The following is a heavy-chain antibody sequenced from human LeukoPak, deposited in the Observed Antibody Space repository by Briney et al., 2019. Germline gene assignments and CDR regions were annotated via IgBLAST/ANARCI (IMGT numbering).Heavy chain of an antibody. J-gene: IGHJ4*02. CDR2: IRYDGSNK. CDR1: GFTFSSYG. Sequence: PGGSLRLSCAASGFTFSSYGMHWVRQAPGKGLEWVAFIRYDGSNKYYADSAKGRFTISRDNSKNTLYLQMNSLRAEDTAVYYCAKDSNDYVWGSYRYTGYFDYWGQGTLVTVSS. CDR3: AKDSNDYVWGSYRYTGYFDY. V-gene: IGHV3-30*02. D-gene: IGHD3-16*02.